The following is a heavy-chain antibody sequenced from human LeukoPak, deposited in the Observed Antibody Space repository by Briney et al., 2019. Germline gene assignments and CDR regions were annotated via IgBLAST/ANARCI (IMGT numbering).Heavy chain of an antibody. CDR1: GYTFTSYG. D-gene: IGHD6-19*01. J-gene: IGHJ4*02. Sequence: ASVKVSCKASGYTFTSYGISWVRQAPGQGLEWMGWISAYNGNTNYAQKLQGRVTMTEDTSTDTAYMELSSLRSEDTAVYYCATDRASSGSFDYWGQGTLVTVSS. CDR2: ISAYNGNT. CDR3: ATDRASSGSFDY. V-gene: IGHV1-18*01.